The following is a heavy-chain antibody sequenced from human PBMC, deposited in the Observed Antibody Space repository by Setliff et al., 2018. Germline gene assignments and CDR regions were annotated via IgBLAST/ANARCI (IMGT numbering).Heavy chain of an antibody. CDR2: IYYSGST. CDR3: ARAHTWSLPNDNSGYPGWFDP. Sequence: LSLTCTVSGGSISSGGYYWSWIRQHPGKGLEWIGYIYYSGSTYYNPSLKSRVTISVDTSKNQFSLNLNSVTAADTGVYYCARAHTWSLPNDNSGYPGWFDPWGQGTLVTVSS. CDR1: GGSISSGGYY. V-gene: IGHV4-31*03. J-gene: IGHJ5*02. D-gene: IGHD3-22*01.